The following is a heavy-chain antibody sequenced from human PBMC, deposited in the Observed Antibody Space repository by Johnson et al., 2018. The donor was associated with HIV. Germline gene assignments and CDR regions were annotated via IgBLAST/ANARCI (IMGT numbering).Heavy chain of an antibody. CDR2: IKQDGSEK. J-gene: IGHJ3*02. D-gene: IGHD1-26*01. CDR3: ARTGRWELLPDAFDI. V-gene: IGHV3-7*01. Sequence: VQLVESGGGLVQPGGSLRLSCAASGFTFSSYWMSWVRQAPGKGLEWVANIKQDGSEKSYVDSVKGRFTISRDNAKNSLYLQMNSLRAEDTAVYYCARTGRWELLPDAFDIWGQGTMVTVSS. CDR1: GFTFSSYW.